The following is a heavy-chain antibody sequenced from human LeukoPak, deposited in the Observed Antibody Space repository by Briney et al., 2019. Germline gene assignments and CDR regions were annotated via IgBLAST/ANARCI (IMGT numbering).Heavy chain of an antibody. Sequence: ASVKVSCKASGYTFTSYGINWVRQAPGQGLEWMGWISAYNGHTNYAQKLQGRVTVSTDTSTSTAYMELRSLRSDDTAVYYCARGRQQLNIGYWGQGTLVTVSS. V-gene: IGHV1-18*01. CDR3: ARGRQQLNIGY. J-gene: IGHJ4*02. CDR1: GYTFTSYG. CDR2: ISAYNGHT. D-gene: IGHD6-13*01.